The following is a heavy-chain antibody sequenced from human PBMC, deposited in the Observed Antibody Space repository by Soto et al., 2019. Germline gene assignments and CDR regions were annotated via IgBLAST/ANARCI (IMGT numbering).Heavy chain of an antibody. D-gene: IGHD2-2*01. Sequence: QITLKESGPTLVKPTQTLTLTCTFSGFSLSADGVGVGWIRQPPGKALAWLALIYWDDYKRYRPSLKSRLTITKATSKNQVVLTMTTMDPVDTATYYCAHAYGGTSWPNDAFDVWGQGTVVTASS. CDR2: IYWDDYK. V-gene: IGHV2-5*02. CDR3: AHAYGGTSWPNDAFDV. CDR1: GFSLSADGVG. J-gene: IGHJ3*01.